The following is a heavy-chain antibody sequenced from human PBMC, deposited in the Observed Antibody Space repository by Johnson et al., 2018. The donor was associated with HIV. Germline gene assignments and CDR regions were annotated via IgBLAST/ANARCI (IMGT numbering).Heavy chain of an antibody. CDR3: ATEMVAALDAFDI. CDR2: IKQDGSEK. J-gene: IGHJ3*02. Sequence: EVQLVESGGGLVQPGGSLRLSCAASGFTFSSYWMSWVRQAPGKGLEWVANIKQDGSEKYYVDSVKGRFTISRDNAKNSLYLQMNSLRAEDTAVYYCATEMVAALDAFDIWGQGTMVTVSS. CDR1: GFTFSSYW. D-gene: IGHD2-15*01. V-gene: IGHV3-7*01.